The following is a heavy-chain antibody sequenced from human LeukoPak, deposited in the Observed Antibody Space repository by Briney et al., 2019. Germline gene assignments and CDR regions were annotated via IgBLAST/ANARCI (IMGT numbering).Heavy chain of an antibody. J-gene: IGHJ4*02. CDR1: GGTFSSYT. CDR2: IIPILGIA. CDR3: ATYYYDSSGYYYEDLFDY. V-gene: IGHV1-69*02. D-gene: IGHD3-22*01. Sequence: APVKVSCKASGGTFSSYTISWVRQAPGQGLEWMGRIIPILGIANYAQKFQGRVTITADKSTSTAYMELSSLRSEDTAVYYCATYYYDSSGYYYEDLFDYWGQGTLVTVSS.